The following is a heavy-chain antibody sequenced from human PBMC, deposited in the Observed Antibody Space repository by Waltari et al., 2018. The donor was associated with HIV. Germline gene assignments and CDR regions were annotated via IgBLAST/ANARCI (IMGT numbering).Heavy chain of an antibody. CDR3: AKPAAMASYGMDV. V-gene: IGHV3-30*18. Sequence: QVQLVESGGGVVQPGRSLRLSCAASGFTFSSYGMHWVRQDPGKGLEWVAVISYDGSNKYYADSVKGRFTISRDNSKNTLYLQMNSLRAEDTAVYYCAKPAAMASYGMDVWGQGTTVTVSS. CDR1: GFTFSSYG. D-gene: IGHD5-18*01. J-gene: IGHJ6*02. CDR2: ISYDGSNK.